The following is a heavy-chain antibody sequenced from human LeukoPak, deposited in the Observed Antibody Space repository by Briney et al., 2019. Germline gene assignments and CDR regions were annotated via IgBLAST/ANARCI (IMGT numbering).Heavy chain of an antibody. CDR1: GGTFSNDG. J-gene: IGHJ5*02. CDR3: AKGGRSCSSSACPSNWFDP. CDR2: IIPMFGTT. V-gene: IGHV1-69*06. D-gene: IGHD2-2*01. Sequence: GSSVKVSCKTSGGTFSNDGISWVRQAPGQGLEWMGRIIPMFGTTEYAEKFQGRVTITADMSTTTGYMELSSLRSEDTAVYYCAKGGRSCSSSACPSNWFDPWGQGTLVSFSS.